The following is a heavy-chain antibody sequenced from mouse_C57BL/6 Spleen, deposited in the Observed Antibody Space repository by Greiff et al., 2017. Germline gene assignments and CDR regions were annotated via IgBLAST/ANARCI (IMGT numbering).Heavy chain of an antibody. V-gene: IGHV1-4*01. J-gene: IGHJ2*01. CDR3: ARVGNYYGSSFNCDY. CDR1: GYTFTSYT. D-gene: IGHD1-1*01. Sequence: QVQLQQSGAELARPGASVKMSCKASGYTFTSYTMHWVKQRPGQGLEWIGYSKPSSGYTKYNQKLNDKATLTADKSSSKAYMQLSSLTSEDSAVYYCARVGNYYGSSFNCDYWGQGTTLTVSS. CDR2: SKPSSGYT.